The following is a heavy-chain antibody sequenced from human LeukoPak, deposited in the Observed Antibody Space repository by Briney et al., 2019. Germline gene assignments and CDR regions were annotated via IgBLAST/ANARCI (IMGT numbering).Heavy chain of an antibody. Sequence: GGSLRLSCAAYGFTLSTYGMRWVRQAPGKGLEWVGGIWSDGTNIYYADSVKGRFTISRDTSKDPAYLQTTSRRATETAVTYCARGVPGLCSSGRLDCRGQGSL. D-gene: IGHD6-25*01. J-gene: IGHJ4*02. CDR1: GFTLSTYG. CDR2: IWSDGTNI. V-gene: IGHV3-33*01. CDR3: ARGVPGLCSSGRLDC.